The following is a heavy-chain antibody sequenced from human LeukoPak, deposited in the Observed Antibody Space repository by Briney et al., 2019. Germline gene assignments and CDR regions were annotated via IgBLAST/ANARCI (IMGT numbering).Heavy chain of an antibody. J-gene: IGHJ4*02. Sequence: PSETLSLTCSVSGGSISSSYWSWIRQPPGKGLEWIGYIYYSGSTNYNPSLKSQVTMSVDTSKNQFSLNLSSVTAADTAVYYCARGPYSSRYDYWGQGTVVTVSS. D-gene: IGHD6-13*01. V-gene: IGHV4-59*01. CDR1: GGSISSSY. CDR3: ARGPYSSRYDY. CDR2: IYYSGST.